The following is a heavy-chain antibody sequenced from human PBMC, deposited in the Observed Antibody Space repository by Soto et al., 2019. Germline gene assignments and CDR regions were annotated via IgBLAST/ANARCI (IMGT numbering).Heavy chain of an antibody. V-gene: IGHV1-69*01. J-gene: IGHJ4*02. CDR1: GGTFSSYV. CDR2: IIPFFGTA. Sequence: QVQLVQSGAEVKKPGSSVKVSCKASGGTFSSYVFSWVRQAPGQGLEWMGGIIPFFGTANYAQKFQGRVTITADQSTSTAYMELSSLRSVDTAVYYCARGASCSGGNCFPDWGQGTLVTVSS. D-gene: IGHD2-15*01. CDR3: ARGASCSGGNCFPD.